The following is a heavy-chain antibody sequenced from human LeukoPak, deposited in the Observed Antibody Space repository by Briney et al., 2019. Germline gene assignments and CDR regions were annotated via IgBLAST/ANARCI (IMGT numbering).Heavy chain of an antibody. J-gene: IGHJ6*03. CDR1: GYTFTSYG. Sequence: ASVKVSCKASGYTFTSYGISWVRQAPGQGLEWMGWISAYNGNTNYAPKLQGRVTMTTDTSTSTAYMELRSLRSDDTAVYYCARTRVAARDYYYYYMDVWGKGTTVTVSS. V-gene: IGHV1-18*01. CDR3: ARTRVAARDYYYYYMDV. CDR2: ISAYNGNT. D-gene: IGHD6-6*01.